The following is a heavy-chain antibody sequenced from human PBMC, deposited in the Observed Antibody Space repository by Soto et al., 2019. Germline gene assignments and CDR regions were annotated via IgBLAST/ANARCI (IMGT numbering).Heavy chain of an antibody. V-gene: IGHV1-69*13. CDR3: ASTPNCGGDCYSPTHYYYYGMDV. D-gene: IGHD2-21*02. J-gene: IGHJ6*02. CDR2: IIPIFGTA. CDR1: GGTFSSYA. Sequence: ASVKVSCKASGGTFSSYAISWVRQAPGQGLEWMGGIIPIFGTANYAQKFQGRVTITADESTSTAYMELSSLRSEDTAVYYCASTPNCGGDCYSPTHYYYYGMDVWGQGTTVTAP.